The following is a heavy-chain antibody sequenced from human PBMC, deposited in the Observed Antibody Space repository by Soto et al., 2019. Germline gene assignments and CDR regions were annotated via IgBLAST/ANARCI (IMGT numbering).Heavy chain of an antibody. CDR1: GFSLSTRGVG. Sequence: QITLKESGPTLVKPTQTLTLTCNFSGFSLSTRGVGVGWIRQPPGKALEWLTLIYWDDAKEYSPSLRSRITIPQETPKTPVVLTMTEMAPVDKATYYCAKKGGGDRILDYWGQGTLVTVSS. V-gene: IGHV2-5*02. D-gene: IGHD3-16*01. J-gene: IGHJ4*02. CDR2: IYWDDAK. CDR3: AKKGGGDRILDY.